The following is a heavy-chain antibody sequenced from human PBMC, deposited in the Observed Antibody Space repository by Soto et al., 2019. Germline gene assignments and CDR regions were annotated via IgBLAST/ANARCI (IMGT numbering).Heavy chain of an antibody. CDR1: GGSITSYY. J-gene: IGHJ4*02. CDR3: ARVLRPSRPFVD. Sequence: SDTLSLTCTVSGGSITSYYWSWIRQPPGKGLECIGYIYYSGSTNYSPSLKSRVTISVDTSKNQFSLKLSSVTAADTAVYYCARVLRPSRPFVDWGQGTVVTVSS. CDR2: IYYSGST. V-gene: IGHV4-59*07.